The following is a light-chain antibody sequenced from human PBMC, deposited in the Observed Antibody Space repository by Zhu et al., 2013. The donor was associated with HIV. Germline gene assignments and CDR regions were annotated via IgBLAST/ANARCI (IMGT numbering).Light chain of an antibody. V-gene: IGKV1-5*03. CDR2: KAS. Sequence: DIQMTQSPSTLSASVGDRVTITCRASQTISTLLAWYQQRPGKAPKLLIVKASSLESGVPSTFSGSGSGTEFTLTISSLQSDDFATYFCQQYNSHPQTFGQGTKVEIK. CDR3: QQYNSHPQT. J-gene: IGKJ1*01. CDR1: QTISTL.